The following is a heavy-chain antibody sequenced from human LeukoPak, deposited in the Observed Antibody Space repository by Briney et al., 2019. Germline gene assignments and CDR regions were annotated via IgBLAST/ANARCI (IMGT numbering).Heavy chain of an antibody. CDR2: VIPVFGTP. V-gene: IGHV1-69*05. J-gene: IGHJ6*03. CDR1: GGTFSTNA. Sequence: ASMKVSCKASGGTFSTNAISWVRQAPGQGLEWMGGVIPVFGTPSYAQKFQGRVTITTDESTSTAYMELSSLRSEDTAVYYCARATYYYYYMDVWGKGTTVTVSS. CDR3: ARATYYYYYMDV.